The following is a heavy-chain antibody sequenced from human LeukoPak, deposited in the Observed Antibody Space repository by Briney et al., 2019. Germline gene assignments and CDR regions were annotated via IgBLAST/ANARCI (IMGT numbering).Heavy chain of an antibody. J-gene: IGHJ4*02. CDR1: GYSFIGYY. CDR3: VRGYAEMATMGQGY. V-gene: IGHV1-2*06. D-gene: IGHD5-24*01. Sequence: SVKVSCKASGYSFIGYYMLGVQQAPGQGLEWMGRINPNSGGTNYAQKFQGRVTMTRDTSISTAYMELSSLRSDHTAVYFCVRGYAEMATMGQGYCGQGNLVTVSS. CDR2: INPNSGGT.